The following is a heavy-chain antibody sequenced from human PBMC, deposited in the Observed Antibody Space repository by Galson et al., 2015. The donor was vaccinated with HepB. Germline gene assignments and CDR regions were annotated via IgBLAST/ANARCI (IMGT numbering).Heavy chain of an antibody. J-gene: IGHJ5*02. D-gene: IGHD1-1*01. CDR3: AKWRLSERWFDP. V-gene: IGHV3-23*01. CDR2: CGSGNIK. Sequence: SLRLSCAASGLTFSDFAMVWVRQAPGVGLEWVSTCGSGNIKYYADFVTGRCTISRDNSRNTLYLQMNSLRAEDTAVYYCAKWRLSERWFDPWGQRTLVTVCS. CDR1: GLTFSDFA.